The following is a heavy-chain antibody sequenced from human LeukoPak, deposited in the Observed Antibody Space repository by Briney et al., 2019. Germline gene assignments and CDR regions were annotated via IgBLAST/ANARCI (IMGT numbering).Heavy chain of an antibody. V-gene: IGHV3-23*01. CDR2: ISDSGGST. J-gene: IGHJ4*02. CDR1: GITLSNYG. CDR3: ARGEYSSSWYLVDY. Sequence: GGSLRLSCAVSGITLSNYGMSWVRQAPGKGLEWVAGISDSGGSTNYADSVKGRFTISRDNAKNSLYLQMNSLRAEDTAVYYCARGEYSSSWYLVDYWGQGTLVTVSS. D-gene: IGHD6-13*01.